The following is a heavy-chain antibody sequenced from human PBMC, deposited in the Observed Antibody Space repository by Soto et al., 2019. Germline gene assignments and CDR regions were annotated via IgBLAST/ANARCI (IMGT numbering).Heavy chain of an antibody. Sequence: SETLSLTCAVSGESFTNYYWNWIRQSPGKGLEWIGEINHRGSTNYSPSLKSRVTISIDTSKRQFSLKLNSVTAADTAVYYCARGSDPTMTTWVDYWGQGTLVTVSS. CDR2: INHRGST. V-gene: IGHV4-34*01. J-gene: IGHJ4*02. CDR1: GESFTNYY. D-gene: IGHD4-17*01. CDR3: ARGSDPTMTTWVDY.